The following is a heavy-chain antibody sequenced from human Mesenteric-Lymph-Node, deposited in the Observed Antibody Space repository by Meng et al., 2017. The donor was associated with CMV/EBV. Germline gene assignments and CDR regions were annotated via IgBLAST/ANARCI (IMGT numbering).Heavy chain of an antibody. J-gene: IGHJ4*02. CDR1: GYMFSSYG. CDR2: IIPIFGIG. CDR3: ARDRQSYCSSTSCYVGFDY. Sequence: SVKVSCKPSGYMFSSYGVSWVRQAPGQGLEWMGGIIPIFGIGNYAEKFQGRLTITTDESTSTAYMELSSLRSEDTAVYYCARDRQSYCSSTSCYVGFDYWGQGTLVTVSS. D-gene: IGHD2-2*01. V-gene: IGHV1-69*05.